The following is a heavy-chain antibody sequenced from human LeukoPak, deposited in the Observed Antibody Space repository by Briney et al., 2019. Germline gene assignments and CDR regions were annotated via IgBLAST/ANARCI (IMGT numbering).Heavy chain of an antibody. CDR1: GFTFSSYW. D-gene: IGHD5-24*01. V-gene: IGHV3-7*01. J-gene: IGHJ4*02. Sequence: GGSLRLSCAASGFTFSSYWMSWVRRAPGKGLEWVANIKQDGSEKYYVDSVKGRFTISRDNAKNSLYLQMNSPRAEDTAVYYCARDIGWLQMVYWGQGTLVTVSS. CDR3: ARDIGWLQMVY. CDR2: IKQDGSEK.